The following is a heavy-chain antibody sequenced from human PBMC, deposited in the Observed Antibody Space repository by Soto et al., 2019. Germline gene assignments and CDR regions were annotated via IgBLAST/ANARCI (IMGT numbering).Heavy chain of an antibody. D-gene: IGHD3-22*01. V-gene: IGHV3-64*02. CDR2: ISSNGGST. CDR3: ARSVGLVVHWYFDL. J-gene: IGHJ2*01. Sequence: EVQLVESGEGLVQPGGSLRLSCAASGFTFSSYAMHWVRQAPGKGLEYVSAISSNGGSTYYADSVKGRFTISRDNSKYTLYLQMGSLRAEDMAVYYCARSVGLVVHWYFDLWGRGTLVTVSS. CDR1: GFTFSSYA.